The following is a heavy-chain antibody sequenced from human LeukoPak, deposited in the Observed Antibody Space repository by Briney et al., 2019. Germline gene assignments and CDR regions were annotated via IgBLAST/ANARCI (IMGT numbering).Heavy chain of an antibody. Sequence: SETLSLTCTVSGGCISSYYWSWIRQPAGKGLEWIGRIYTSGSTNYNPSLKSRVTMSVDTSKNQFSLKLSSVTAADTAVYYCARVSDDYGDYAGSAFDIWGQGTMVTVSS. J-gene: IGHJ3*02. V-gene: IGHV4-4*07. CDR3: ARVSDDYGDYAGSAFDI. CDR1: GGCISSYY. CDR2: IYTSGST. D-gene: IGHD4-17*01.